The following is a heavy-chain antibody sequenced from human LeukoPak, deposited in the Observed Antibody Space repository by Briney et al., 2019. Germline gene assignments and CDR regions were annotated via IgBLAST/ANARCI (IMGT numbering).Heavy chain of an antibody. D-gene: IGHD6-6*01. CDR2: IYYSGST. CDR1: GVSISSGGYY. Sequence: SETLSLTCTVSGVSISSGGYYWSWIRQHPGKGLEWIGYIYYSGSTYYNPSLKSRVTISVDTSKNQFSLKLSSVTAADTAVYYCARGPGSSSFRFDPWGQGTLVTVSS. CDR3: ARGPGSSSFRFDP. V-gene: IGHV4-31*03. J-gene: IGHJ5*02.